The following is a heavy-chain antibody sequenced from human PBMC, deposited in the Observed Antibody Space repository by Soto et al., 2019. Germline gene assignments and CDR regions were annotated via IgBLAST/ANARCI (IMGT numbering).Heavy chain of an antibody. CDR1: GFDFSSYG. D-gene: IGHD1-26*01. J-gene: IGHJ6*02. V-gene: IGHV3-33*01. CDR3: AREPVGPDYAMDV. Sequence: QMQLVESGGGVVQPGTSLRLSSAAFGFDFSSYGMHWVRETPGKGLEWVAVLGFDGGGRYYADSVKGRFTISRDNSKKMLYLQMDSLRAEDTALYYCAREPVGPDYAMDVWGQGTTVTVSS. CDR2: LGFDGGGR.